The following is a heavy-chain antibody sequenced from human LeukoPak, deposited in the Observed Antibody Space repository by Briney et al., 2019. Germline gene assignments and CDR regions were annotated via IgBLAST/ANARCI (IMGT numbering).Heavy chain of an antibody. CDR2: INPSGGST. CDR3: ARDGSGSSRLYYYYYYMDV. Sequence: ASVKVSCKASGYTFTGYYMHWVRQAPGQGLEWMGIINPSGGSTSYAQKFQGRVTMTRDTSTSTVYMELSSLRSEDTAVYYCARDGSGSSRLYYYYYYMDVWGKGTTVTISS. V-gene: IGHV1-46*01. J-gene: IGHJ6*03. D-gene: IGHD1-26*01. CDR1: GYTFTGYY.